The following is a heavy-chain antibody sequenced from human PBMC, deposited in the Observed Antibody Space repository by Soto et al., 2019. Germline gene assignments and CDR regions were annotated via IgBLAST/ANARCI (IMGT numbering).Heavy chain of an antibody. CDR2: ISYDGSNK. D-gene: IGHD1-26*01. CDR1: GFTFISYG. V-gene: IGHV3-30*18. CDR3: AKARTEWELPLTFDY. Sequence: WSLRLSCAASGFTFISYGMHWVRQAPGKGLEWVAVISYDGSNKYYADSVKGRFTISRDNSKNTLYLQMNSLRAEDTAVYYCAKARTEWELPLTFDYWGQGTLVTVPQ. J-gene: IGHJ4*02.